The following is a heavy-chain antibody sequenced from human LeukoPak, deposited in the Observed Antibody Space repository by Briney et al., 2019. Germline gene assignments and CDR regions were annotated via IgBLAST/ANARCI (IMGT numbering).Heavy chain of an antibody. CDR3: ARVLYGEGAFDI. Sequence: PSETLSLTCAVYGGSFSGYYWSWIRQPPGKGLEWIGEINHSGSTNYNPSLKSRVTISVDTSKNQFSLKLSSVTAADTAVYYCARVLYGEGAFDIWGQGTMVTVSS. D-gene: IGHD4-17*01. CDR2: INHSGST. CDR1: GGSFSGYY. J-gene: IGHJ3*02. V-gene: IGHV4-34*01.